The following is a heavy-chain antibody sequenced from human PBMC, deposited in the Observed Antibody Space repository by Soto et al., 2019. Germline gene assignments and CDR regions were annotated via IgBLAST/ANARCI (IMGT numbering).Heavy chain of an antibody. CDR3: ARPLAGTAYYYCMDF. Sequence: EVQLVESGGGLVKPGGSLRLSCAASAFTVSPSTLTWVRQAPGKGLEWVASSNIITGDMYYADSVKGRFTVSRDNARNTRYLQMNSLKDEDTAVYYSARPLAGTAYYYCMDFWGQGTTVTVSS. J-gene: IGHJ6*02. V-gene: IGHV3-21*02. CDR2: SNIITGDM. CDR1: AFTVSPST. D-gene: IGHD1-1*01.